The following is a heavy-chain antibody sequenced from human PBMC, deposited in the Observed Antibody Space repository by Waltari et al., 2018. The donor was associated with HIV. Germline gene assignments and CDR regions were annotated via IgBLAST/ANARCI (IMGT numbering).Heavy chain of an antibody. CDR2: ISTYNGNT. CDR3: ARGDRAFDV. J-gene: IGHJ3*01. CDR1: GYLFTDYG. Sequence: QVQLLQSGSEVKRPGASVKVSCKTSGYLFTDYGISWVRTAPSQGLKWMGWISTYNGNTKVAQTLQARISITIDTSRHAAYMDLRSLRSDDTAVYYCARGDRAFDVWGQGTMVSVSS. V-gene: IGHV1-18*01. D-gene: IGHD1-26*01.